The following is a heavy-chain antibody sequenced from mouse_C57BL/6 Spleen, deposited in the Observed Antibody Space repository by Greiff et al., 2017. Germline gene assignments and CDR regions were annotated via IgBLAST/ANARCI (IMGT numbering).Heavy chain of an antibody. Sequence: EVKLMESGGDLVKPGGSLKLSCAASGFTFSSYGMSWVRQTPDKRLEWVATISSGGSYTYYPDSVKGRFTISRDNAKNTLYLQMSSLKSEDTAMYYCARQGGYPWFAYWGQGTLVTVSA. V-gene: IGHV5-6*01. D-gene: IGHD2-2*01. CDR2: ISSGGSYT. CDR1: GFTFSSYG. J-gene: IGHJ3*01. CDR3: ARQGGYPWFAY.